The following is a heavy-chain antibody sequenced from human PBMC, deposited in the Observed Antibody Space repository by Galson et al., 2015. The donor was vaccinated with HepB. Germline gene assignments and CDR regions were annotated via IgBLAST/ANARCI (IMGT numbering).Heavy chain of an antibody. V-gene: IGHV5-51*03. CDR2: IYPGDSDT. Sequence: QSGAEVKKPGESLKISCEGSGYSFPSYWIGLVRQMPGKGLEWMGFIYPGDSDTRYSPSFQGQVTISADTSIITVYLQCSSLKASDTAMYYCARSYSSSSSFDYWGQGTLVTVSS. CDR1: GYSFPSYW. D-gene: IGHD6-6*01. J-gene: IGHJ4*02. CDR3: ARSYSSSSSFDY.